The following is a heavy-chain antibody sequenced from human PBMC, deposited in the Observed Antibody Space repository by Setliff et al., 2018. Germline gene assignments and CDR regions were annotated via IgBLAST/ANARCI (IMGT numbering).Heavy chain of an antibody. Sequence: SETLSLTCTVSGGSTNNYFWTWIRQPAGKGLEWIGRLYTSGISNYNPSLKSRVTMSVDTSKNQFSLNLTSVTAADTAVYYCARENADYARSFGPWGQGTLVTVSS. J-gene: IGHJ5*02. CDR2: LYTSGIS. CDR3: ARENADYARSFGP. CDR1: GGSTNNYF. V-gene: IGHV4-4*07. D-gene: IGHD3-16*01.